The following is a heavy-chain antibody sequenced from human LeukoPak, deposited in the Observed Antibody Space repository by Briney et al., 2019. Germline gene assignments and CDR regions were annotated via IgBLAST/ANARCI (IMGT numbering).Heavy chain of an antibody. CDR3: ASQGGLDD. CDR2: INSDGSST. J-gene: IGHJ4*02. Sequence: GGSLRLSCAASEFTFSSYWMHWVRQAPGKGLGWVSRINSDGSSTSYADSVKGRFTISRDNAKNTLYLQMNSLRAEDTAVYYCASQGGLDDWGQGTLVTVSS. CDR1: EFTFSSYW. D-gene: IGHD2-15*01. V-gene: IGHV3-74*01.